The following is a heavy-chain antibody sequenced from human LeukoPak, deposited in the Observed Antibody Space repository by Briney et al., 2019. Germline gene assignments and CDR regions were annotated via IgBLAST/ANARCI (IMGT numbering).Heavy chain of an antibody. CDR2: FYPTGVS. V-gene: IGHV4-4*07. Sequence: PSKTLSLTCNVAGGSFSRSYWTWFRKPPGKGLEWIGRFYPTGVSNYHPSLRSRVTMSVDTSKNQFFLKLTSVTAADTAVYYCAKVAGASEKYFDYWGQGILVTVSS. J-gene: IGHJ4*02. CDR3: AKVAGASEKYFDY. D-gene: IGHD1-26*01. CDR1: GGSFSRSY.